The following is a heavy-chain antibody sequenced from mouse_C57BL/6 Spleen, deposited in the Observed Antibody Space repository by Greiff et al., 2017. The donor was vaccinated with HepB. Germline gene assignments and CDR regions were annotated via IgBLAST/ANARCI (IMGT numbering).Heavy chain of an antibody. V-gene: IGHV1-76*01. J-gene: IGHJ3*01. CDR1: GYTFTDYY. CDR3: ARGYSGNYSAWFAY. D-gene: IGHD1-1*02. CDR2: IYPGSGNT. Sequence: QVQLQQSGAELVRPGASVKLSCKASGYTFTDYYINWVKQRPGQGLEWIARIYPGSGNTYYNEKFKGKATLTAEKSSSTAYMQLSSLTSEDSAVYFCARGYSGNYSAWFAYWGQGTLVTVSA.